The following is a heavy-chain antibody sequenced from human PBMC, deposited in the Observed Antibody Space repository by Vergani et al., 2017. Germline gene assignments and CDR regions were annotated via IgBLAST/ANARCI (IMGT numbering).Heavy chain of an antibody. V-gene: IGHV3-30*02. CDR1: GFTLRNYG. D-gene: IGHD6-19*01. Sequence: QVQLAESGGGVVQPGGSLRLPCGASGFTLRNYGMHWVRQAPGKGLEWVTFIRYDGSNTYYADSVKGRFTISRDNSKNTLFLQMNSLRPEDTAVYYCARDTVTGSRYCDYWGQGTLVTVSS. CDR2: IRYDGSNT. CDR3: ARDTVTGSRYCDY. J-gene: IGHJ4*02.